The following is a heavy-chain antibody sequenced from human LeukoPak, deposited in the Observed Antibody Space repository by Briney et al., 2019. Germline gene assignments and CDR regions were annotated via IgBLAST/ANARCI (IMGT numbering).Heavy chain of an antibody. CDR2: ISGSGGST. J-gene: IGHJ3*02. CDR1: GFTFSSYS. V-gene: IGHV3-23*01. Sequence: GGSLRLSCAASGFTFSSYSMNWVRQAPGKGLEWVSAISGSGGSTYYADSVKGRFTISRDNSKNTLYLQMNSLRAEDTAVYYCAKDRGHDYGVPDAFDIWGQGTMVTVSS. CDR3: AKDRGHDYGVPDAFDI. D-gene: IGHD4-17*01.